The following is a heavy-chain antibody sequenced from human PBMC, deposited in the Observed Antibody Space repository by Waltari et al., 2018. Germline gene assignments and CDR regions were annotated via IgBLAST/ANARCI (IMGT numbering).Heavy chain of an antibody. CDR3: ARVYDSSGYYYSIDY. D-gene: IGHD3-22*01. J-gene: IGHJ4*02. CDR1: GGSFSGYY. V-gene: IGHV4-34*01. CDR2: INHSGRT. Sequence: QVQLQQWGAGLLKPSETLSLTCAVYGGSFSGYYWSWIRQPPGKGLEWIGEINHSGRTNYNPALKSRVTISVDTSKNQFSLKLSSVTAADTAVYYCARVYDSSGYYYSIDYWGQGTLVTVSS.